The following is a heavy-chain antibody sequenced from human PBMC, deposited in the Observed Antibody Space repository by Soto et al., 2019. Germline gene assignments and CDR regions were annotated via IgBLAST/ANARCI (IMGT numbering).Heavy chain of an antibody. Sequence: PSETLSLTCSVSGGSMRNVYWSWIRQSPGKGLEWIGFIFHSGNAKYNPSLQSRASMSIDTSTTQFSLSLESVTAADTAVYFCARAHAPTLPFDFWGQGTLVTVSS. CDR2: IFHSGNA. CDR1: GGSMRNVY. J-gene: IGHJ4*02. V-gene: IGHV4-59*01. CDR3: ARAHAPTLPFDF. D-gene: IGHD2-15*01.